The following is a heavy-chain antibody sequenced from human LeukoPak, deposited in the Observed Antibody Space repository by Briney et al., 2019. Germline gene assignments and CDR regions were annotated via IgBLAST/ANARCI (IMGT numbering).Heavy chain of an antibody. V-gene: IGHV3-23*01. CDR1: GFTFSSYA. Sequence: PGGSLRLSCAASGFTFSSYAMSWVRQAPGKGLEWVSAISGSGGSTYYADSVKGRFTISRDNSKNTLYLQMNSLRAEDTAVYYCAKDHSGSYYYYYGMDVWGQGTTVTVSS. CDR3: AKDHSGSYYYYYGMDV. D-gene: IGHD1-26*01. CDR2: ISGSGGST. J-gene: IGHJ6*02.